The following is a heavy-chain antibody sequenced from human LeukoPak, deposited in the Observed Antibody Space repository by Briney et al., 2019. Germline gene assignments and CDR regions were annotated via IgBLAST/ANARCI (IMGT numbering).Heavy chain of an antibody. CDR2: ISGSGGNT. V-gene: IGHV3-23*01. J-gene: IGHJ6*03. CDR1: GFTFSNYG. CDR3: AKGLLTSGYYYGHYYYYMDV. D-gene: IGHD3-22*01. Sequence: GGSLRLSCAASGFTFSNYGMHWVRQAPGKGLEWLSIISGSGGNTHYAGSVKGRFTISRDNSKNTLNLQMNTLRAEDTAIYYCAKGLLTSGYYYGHYYYYMDVWGKGTTVTVSS.